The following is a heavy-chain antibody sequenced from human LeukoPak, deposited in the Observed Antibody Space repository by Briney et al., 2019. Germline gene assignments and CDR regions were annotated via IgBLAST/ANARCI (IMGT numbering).Heavy chain of an antibody. J-gene: IGHJ6*03. Sequence: PGGSLRLSCAASGFTFSSYAMSWVRQAPGKGLEWVSAISGSGGSTYYADSVKGRFTISRDNSKNTLYLQMNSLRAEDTAVYYCAKGASDILTGYYYYYYYYMDVWGKGTTVTVSS. CDR1: GFTFSSYA. V-gene: IGHV3-23*01. CDR3: AKGASDILTGYYYYYYYYMDV. CDR2: ISGSGGST. D-gene: IGHD3-9*01.